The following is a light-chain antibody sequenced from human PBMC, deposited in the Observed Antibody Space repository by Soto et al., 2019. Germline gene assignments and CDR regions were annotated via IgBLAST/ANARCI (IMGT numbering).Light chain of an antibody. Sequence: EIVLTQSPGTLSLSPGERATLSCWASQSVSSSYLAWYQHKPGQAPRLLIYGASSRATGIPDRFRGSGSGTDFTLTISRLEPEDFAVYYCQQYGSSPWTFGQGTKVEIK. CDR2: GAS. CDR3: QQYGSSPWT. J-gene: IGKJ1*01. CDR1: QSVSSSY. V-gene: IGKV3-20*01.